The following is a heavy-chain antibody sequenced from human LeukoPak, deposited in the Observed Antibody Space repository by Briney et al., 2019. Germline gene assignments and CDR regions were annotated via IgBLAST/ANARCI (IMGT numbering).Heavy chain of an antibody. D-gene: IGHD3-3*01. CDR1: GFTFTSYA. CDR3: ARGIWSGHYHFDS. V-gene: IGHV1-3*01. J-gene: IGHJ4*02. Sequence: ASEKVSCKASGFTFTSYAMQWVRQAPGHRPEWMGWINAGNGHTSYSQRFQGRVTITRDTSASTVYMELSSLRFEDTAVYYCARGIWSGHYHFDSWGQGTLVTVSS. CDR2: INAGNGHT.